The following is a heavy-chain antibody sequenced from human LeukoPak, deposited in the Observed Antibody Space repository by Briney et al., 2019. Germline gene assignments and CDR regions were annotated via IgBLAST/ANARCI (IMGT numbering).Heavy chain of an antibody. J-gene: IGHJ4*02. CDR3: ARVKVVVTTPNYFDF. Sequence: GESLKISCKSSGYNFSNYWIGWVRQMPGKGLEWMAIIYPGDSDTRYGPSFQGQVTISADKSISTAYLQWSSLKASDTAMYYCARVKVVVTTPNYFDFWGQGTLVTVSS. D-gene: IGHD2-21*02. CDR1: GYNFSNYW. CDR2: IYPGDSDT. V-gene: IGHV5-51*01.